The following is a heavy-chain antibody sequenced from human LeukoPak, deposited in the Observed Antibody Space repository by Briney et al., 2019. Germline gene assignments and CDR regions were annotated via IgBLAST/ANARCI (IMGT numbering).Heavy chain of an antibody. CDR2: IYYSGST. D-gene: IGHD6-6*01. J-gene: IGHJ4*02. Sequence: KPSETLSLTCTVSGGSISSGGYYWSWIRQHPGKGPEWIGYIYYSGSTYYNPSLKSRVTISVDTSKNQFSLKLSSVTAADTAVYYCARVGSSSFFDYWGQGTLVTVSS. V-gene: IGHV4-31*03. CDR1: GGSISSGGYY. CDR3: ARVGSSSFFDY.